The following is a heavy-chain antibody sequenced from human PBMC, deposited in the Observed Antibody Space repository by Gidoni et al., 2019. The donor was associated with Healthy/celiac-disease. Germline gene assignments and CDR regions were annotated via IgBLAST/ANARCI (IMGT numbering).Heavy chain of an antibody. CDR1: AGPISIYY. D-gene: IGHD3-9*01. Sequence: QVHLQESGPGLVKPSETLSLPCTVSAGPISIYYWSWIRQPPGKGLEWIGYISSTWSTNYNPSLKSLVTISLDTSKNQSSLKLSSVTAADTAVYYCARAKADYDILTGKGGFDYWGQGTLVTVSS. CDR3: ARAKADYDILTGKGGFDY. J-gene: IGHJ4*02. CDR2: ISSTWST. V-gene: IGHV4-59*01.